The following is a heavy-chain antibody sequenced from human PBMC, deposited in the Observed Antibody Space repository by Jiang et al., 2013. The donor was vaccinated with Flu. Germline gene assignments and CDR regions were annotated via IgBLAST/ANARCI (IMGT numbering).Heavy chain of an antibody. J-gene: IGHJ4*02. CDR3: ARDGFRRFDY. V-gene: IGHV4-59*01. D-gene: IGHD3-10*01. Sequence: GSGLVKPSETLSLTCTVSGGSISSYYWSWIRQPPGKGLEWIGYIYYSGSTNYNPSLKSRVTISVDTSKNQFSLKLSSVTAADTAVYYCARDGFRRFDYWGQGTLVTVSS. CDR2: IYYSGST. CDR1: GGSISSYY.